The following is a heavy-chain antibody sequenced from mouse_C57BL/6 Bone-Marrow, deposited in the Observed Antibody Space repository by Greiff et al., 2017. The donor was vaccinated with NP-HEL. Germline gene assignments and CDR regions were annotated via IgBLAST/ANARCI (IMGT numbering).Heavy chain of an antibody. CDR3: ARGGAYYGYPYY. J-gene: IGHJ2*01. CDR2: IHPNSGST. D-gene: IGHD2-9*01. CDR1: GYTFTSYW. Sequence: VQLQQPGAELVKPGAAVKLSCKASGYTFTSYWMHWVKQRPGQGLEWIGMIHPNSGSTNYNEKFKSKATLTVDKSSSTAYMQLSSLTSEDSAVYYCARGGAYYGYPYYWGQGTTLTVSS. V-gene: IGHV1-64*01.